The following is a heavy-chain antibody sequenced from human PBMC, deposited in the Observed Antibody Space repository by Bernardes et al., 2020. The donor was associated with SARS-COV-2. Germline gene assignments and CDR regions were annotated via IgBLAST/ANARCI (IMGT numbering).Heavy chain of an antibody. J-gene: IGHJ4*02. CDR1: GFTLSGSA. CDR2: IRCKANSDAT. Sequence: GGSLRLSCAASGFTLSGSALHWVRQAYGQGLEWVGRIRCKANSDATAYGASVKGRFSISRDDSDNTAYLQMNSLKAEDTAVYFCTNGLDNWGQGTLVTVSS. CDR3: TNGLDN. V-gene: IGHV3-73*01.